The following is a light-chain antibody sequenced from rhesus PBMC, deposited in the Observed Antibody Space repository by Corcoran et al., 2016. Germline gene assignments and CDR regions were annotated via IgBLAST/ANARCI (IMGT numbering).Light chain of an antibody. Sequence: DIQMTQSPSSLSASVGDTVTITCQASQGIRKFLAWYQQKPGKAPKLLIYDASTLQSGVPSRFSGSGSWTEFTLTISSLQPEDFATYYCQPHNSYPFTFGPGTKLDI. CDR3: QPHNSYPFT. CDR2: DAS. CDR1: QGIRKF. V-gene: IGKV1-33*02. J-gene: IGKJ3*01.